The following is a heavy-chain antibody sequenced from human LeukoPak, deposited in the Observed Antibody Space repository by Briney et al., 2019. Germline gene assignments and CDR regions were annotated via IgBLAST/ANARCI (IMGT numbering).Heavy chain of an antibody. CDR1: GVTFSNYA. V-gene: IGHV3-23*01. Sequence: GGSLRLSCAASGVTFSNYAMSWVRQAPGKGLEWVSAISGPGGNTYHADSVKGRFTISRDISKNTLYLQMNSLTAEDTAVYYCAKVPSTYDFWSGFSDCYFDYWGQGTLVTVSS. CDR3: AKVPSTYDFWSGFSDCYFDY. D-gene: IGHD3-3*01. CDR2: ISGPGGNT. J-gene: IGHJ4*02.